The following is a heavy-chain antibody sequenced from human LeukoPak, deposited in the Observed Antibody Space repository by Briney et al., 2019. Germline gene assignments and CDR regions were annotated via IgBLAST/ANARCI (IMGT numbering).Heavy chain of an antibody. CDR1: GYTFTGYY. J-gene: IGHJ5*02. Sequence: ASVKVSCKASGYTFTGYYMHWVRQAPGQGLEWMGWINPNSGGTNYAQKFQGRVTMTRDTSISTAYMELSRLRSDDTAVYYCAREIATYCSSTSCYNSGINWFDPWCQGTLVTVSS. CDR2: INPNSGGT. D-gene: IGHD2-2*02. V-gene: IGHV1-2*02. CDR3: AREIATYCSSTSCYNSGINWFDP.